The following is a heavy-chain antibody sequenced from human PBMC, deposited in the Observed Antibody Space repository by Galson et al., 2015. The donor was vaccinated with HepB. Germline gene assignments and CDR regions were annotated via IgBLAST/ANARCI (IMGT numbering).Heavy chain of an antibody. J-gene: IGHJ4*02. V-gene: IGHV5-10-1*01. Sequence: SGAEVKKPGESLRISCKGSGYSFTTYWITWVRQMPGKGLEWMGRIDPSDSYTNYRPSFQGHVTISADKSIRTAYLQWSSLNASDSAIYYCARQSYSGSVSPYFDYWGQGTLVTVSS. D-gene: IGHD3-10*01. CDR3: ARQSYSGSVSPYFDY. CDR1: GYSFTTYW. CDR2: IDPSDSYT.